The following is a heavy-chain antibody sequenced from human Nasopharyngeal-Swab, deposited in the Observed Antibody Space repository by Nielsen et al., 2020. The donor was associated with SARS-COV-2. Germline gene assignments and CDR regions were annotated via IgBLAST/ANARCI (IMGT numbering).Heavy chain of an antibody. J-gene: IGHJ4*02. CDR3: ARLYGGYVDY. CDR2: IYPGDSTT. CDR1: GYSFSTYW. V-gene: IGHV5-51*01. Sequence: GESLKISCQGSGYSFSTYWIGWVRQMPGKGLEWMGIIYPGDSTTKYRPSFQGQVTISADKSISTAYLQWSSLKASDTAMHFCARLYGGYVDYWGQGTLVTVSS. D-gene: IGHD4/OR15-4a*01.